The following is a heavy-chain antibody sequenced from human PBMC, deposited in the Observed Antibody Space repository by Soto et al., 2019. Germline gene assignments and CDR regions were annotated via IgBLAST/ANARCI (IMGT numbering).Heavy chain of an antibody. Sequence: SETLSLTYIVSGEYIINSSYYWSRNKQPPGKGLEWIGEINTGGITNYNPSVKSRLTISLDTSQKQVSLELTSVTAADTAVYYCARVVIRMAIPSIDSWGPGSPVTVSS. CDR2: INTGGIT. J-gene: IGHJ4*02. V-gene: IGHV4-39*07. CDR3: ARVVIRMAIPSIDS. D-gene: IGHD2-15*01. CDR1: GEYIINSSYY.